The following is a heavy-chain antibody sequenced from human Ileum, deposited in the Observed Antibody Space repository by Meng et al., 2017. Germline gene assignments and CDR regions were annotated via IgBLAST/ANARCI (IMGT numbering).Heavy chain of an antibody. J-gene: IGHJ4*02. Sequence: GESLKISCAASGSTFSSAWMTWVRQAPGKGLEWVGHIKSKTDGGTTDYAAPVKGRFTISRDDSKNTLFLQMNSLKTEDTGVYYCTTFLGFEYRVDFWGQGTLVTVSS. CDR2: IKSKTDGGTT. D-gene: IGHD2-2*01. CDR3: TTFLGFEYRVDF. CDR1: GSTFSSAW. V-gene: IGHV3-15*01.